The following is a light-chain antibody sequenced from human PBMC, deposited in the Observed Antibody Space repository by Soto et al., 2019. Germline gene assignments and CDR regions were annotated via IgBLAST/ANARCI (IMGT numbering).Light chain of an antibody. CDR1: RSNIESNH. Sequence: QSVLTQPPSVSAAPGQRVTISCSGSRSNIESNHVSWYQQLQGTAPHLLILDNAHRPSGIPDRFSGSKSGTSATLGITGLQTGDEADYYCGAWYTSLSAVVFGGGTKVTVL. CDR2: DNA. CDR3: GAWYTSLSAVV. V-gene: IGLV1-51*01. J-gene: IGLJ2*01.